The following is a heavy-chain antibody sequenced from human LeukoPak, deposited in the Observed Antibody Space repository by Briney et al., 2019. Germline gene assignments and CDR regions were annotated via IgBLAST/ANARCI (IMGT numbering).Heavy chain of an antibody. Sequence: SETLSLTCTVSGVSMNYYFWNWIRQPAGEGLQWIGRIHSSGTTNYNPSLKSRVTMSIDMSKNQFSLRLTSVTAADTAVYYCARGRWWFAGRPPHYMDFWGKGTTVTVSS. CDR2: IHSSGTT. V-gene: IGHV4-4*07. D-gene: IGHD6-6*01. J-gene: IGHJ6*03. CDR3: ARGRWWFAGRPPHYMDF. CDR1: GVSMNYYF.